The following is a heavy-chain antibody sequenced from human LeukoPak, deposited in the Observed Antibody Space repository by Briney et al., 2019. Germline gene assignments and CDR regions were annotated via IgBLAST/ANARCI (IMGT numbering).Heavy chain of an antibody. Sequence: GGSLRLSCAASGFTFGSSAMSWVRQAPGKGPEWVSTFSRSGPDTYYADSVKGRFTIFRDNSKNTLYLQMSSLRAEDTAVYYCAKGSLGSWYYFDYWGQGTLVTVSS. CDR3: AKGSLGSWYYFDY. D-gene: IGHD6-13*01. J-gene: IGHJ4*02. CDR1: GFTFGSSA. V-gene: IGHV3-23*01. CDR2: FSRSGPDT.